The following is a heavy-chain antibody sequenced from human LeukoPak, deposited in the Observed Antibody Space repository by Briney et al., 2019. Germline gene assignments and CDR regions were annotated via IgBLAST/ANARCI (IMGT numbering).Heavy chain of an antibody. CDR3: ANGYCTNGVCYPYYYYYMDV. J-gene: IGHJ6*03. Sequence: PGGSLRLSCAASGFTFSSYSMLWVRQAPGKGLEWVSYISSSSSTIYYADSVKGRFTISRDDAKNSLYLQMNTLRAEDTAVYYCANGYCTNGVCYPYYYYYMDVWGKGTTVTVSS. V-gene: IGHV3-48*01. CDR2: ISSSSSTI. D-gene: IGHD2-8*01. CDR1: GFTFSSYS.